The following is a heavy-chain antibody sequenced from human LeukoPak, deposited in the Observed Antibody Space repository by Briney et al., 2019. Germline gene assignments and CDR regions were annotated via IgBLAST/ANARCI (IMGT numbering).Heavy chain of an antibody. CDR1: GFTFSRYS. V-gene: IGHV3-21*01. Sequence: GSLRLSCAASGFTFSRYSMNWVRQAPGKGLEWVSSITSSSSYIYYADSVKGRFTISRDNAKNSLYLQMNSLRAEDTAVYYCARDPYSGGYGDYYYYYMDLWGQGTTVTISS. D-gene: IGHD1-26*01. J-gene: IGHJ6*03. CDR3: ARDPYSGGYGDYYYYYMDL. CDR2: ITSSSSYI.